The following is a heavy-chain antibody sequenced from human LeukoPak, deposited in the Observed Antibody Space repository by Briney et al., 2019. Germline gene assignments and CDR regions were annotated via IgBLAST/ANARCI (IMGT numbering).Heavy chain of an antibody. CDR2: ISGSGGST. CDR1: GFTFSSYA. D-gene: IGHD3-10*01. J-gene: IGHJ6*02. CDR3: ANVLGFGGDAYGMDV. V-gene: IGHV3-23*01. Sequence: PGGSLRLSCAASGFTFSSYAMSWVRQAPGKGLEWVSGISGSGGSTYYADSVKGRFTISRDNSKNTLYLQLNSLRTEDTAVYYCANVLGFGGDAYGMDVWGQGTTVTVSS.